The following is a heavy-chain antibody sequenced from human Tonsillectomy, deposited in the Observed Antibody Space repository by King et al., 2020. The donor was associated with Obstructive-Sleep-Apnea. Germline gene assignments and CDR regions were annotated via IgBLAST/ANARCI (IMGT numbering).Heavy chain of an antibody. J-gene: IGHJ4*02. V-gene: IGHV1-2*02. CDR3: ARDRGFIVGATTPGY. Sequence: VQLVQSGAEVKKPGASVKVSCKASGFTFTGYYMHWVRQAPGQGLEWMGWSYPNRGSTNSAQKFQGRVTLTWDTSTSTAYMELSRLRSDDTAVYFCARDRGFIVGATTPGYWGQGTLVAVSS. D-gene: IGHD1-26*01. CDR2: SYPNRGST. CDR1: GFTFTGYY.